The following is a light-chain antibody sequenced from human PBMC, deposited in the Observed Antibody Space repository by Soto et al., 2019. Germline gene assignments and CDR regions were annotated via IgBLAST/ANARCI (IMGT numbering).Light chain of an antibody. V-gene: IGKV3D-15*01. CDR2: GAS. CDR1: QSVSSN. J-gene: IGKJ4*01. Sequence: EIVMTQSPATLSVSPGERATLSCRASQSVSSNLAWYQQKPGQAPRLLIYGASIRATGIPARFSGSGSGTEFTLTISSLQSEDFAVYYCQQYNNWPLTFGGGTQVEIK. CDR3: QQYNNWPLT.